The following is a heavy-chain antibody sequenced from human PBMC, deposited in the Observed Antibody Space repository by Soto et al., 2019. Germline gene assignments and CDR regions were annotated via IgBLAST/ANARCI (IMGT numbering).Heavy chain of an antibody. J-gene: IGHJ6*02. D-gene: IGHD3-10*01. CDR1: GERVSSNRAG. V-gene: IGHV6-1*01. Sequence: QAVSLTCAISGERVSSNRAGWNWIRQSPSRGLEGLGRTYYKSKWNNDYALSVKSRITINPDTSKNQFSLHLYSVTPEDTAVYYCTGITWFRGMDVWGHRTSV. CDR2: TYYKSKWNN. CDR3: TGITWFRGMDV.